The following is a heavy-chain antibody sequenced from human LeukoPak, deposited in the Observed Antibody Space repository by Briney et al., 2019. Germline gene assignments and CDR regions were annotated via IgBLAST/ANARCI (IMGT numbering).Heavy chain of an antibody. V-gene: IGHV3-23*01. CDR3: AKTLEDYYDSTLDAFDI. D-gene: IGHD3-22*01. CDR2: ISGSGGST. Sequence: PGGSLRLSCAASGFTFSSYAMSWVRQAPGKGLEWVSAISGSGGSTYYADSVKGRFTISRDNSKNTLYLQMNSLRAEDTAVYYCAKTLEDYYDSTLDAFDIWGQGTMVTVSS. CDR1: GFTFSSYA. J-gene: IGHJ3*02.